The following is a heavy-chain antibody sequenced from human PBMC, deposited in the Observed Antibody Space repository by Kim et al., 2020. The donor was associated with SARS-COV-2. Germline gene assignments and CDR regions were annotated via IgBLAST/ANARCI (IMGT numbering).Heavy chain of an antibody. V-gene: IGHV4-39*01. CDR2: IYYSGST. Sequence: SETLSLTCTVSGGSISSSSYYWGWIRQPPGKGLEWIGSIYYSGSTYYNPSLKSRVTISVDTSKNQFSLKLSSVTAADTAVYYCARPHAGDIIGGAYFDYWGQGTLVTVSS. D-gene: IGHD3-16*02. J-gene: IGHJ4*02. CDR3: ARPHAGDIIGGAYFDY. CDR1: GGSISSSSYY.